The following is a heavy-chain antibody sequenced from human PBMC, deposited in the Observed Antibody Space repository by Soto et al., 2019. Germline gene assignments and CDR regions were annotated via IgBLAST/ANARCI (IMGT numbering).Heavy chain of an antibody. CDR1: GFTVSSNY. D-gene: IGHD3-16*02. V-gene: IGHV3-66*01. J-gene: IGHJ4*02. Sequence: PGGSLRLSCAASGFTVSSNYMSWVRQAPGKGLEWVSVIYSGGSTYYADSVKGRFTISRDNSKNTLYLQMNSVRAEDTAVYYCARVNTYYEYIWGSYRLRGFDYWGQGTLVTVSS. CDR3: ARVNTYYEYIWGSYRLRGFDY. CDR2: IYSGGST.